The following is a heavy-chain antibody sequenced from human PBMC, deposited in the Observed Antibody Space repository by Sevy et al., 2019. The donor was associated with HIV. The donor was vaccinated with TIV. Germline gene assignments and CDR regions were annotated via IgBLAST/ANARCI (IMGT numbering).Heavy chain of an antibody. CDR1: GYTLTCYY. Sequence: ASVKVSCKASGYTLTCYYMHWMRQAPGQGLEWMGWINPDSGDPTYAPKFQGRVTLTRDTSINTAYMDLRRLKSDDTAVYYCVRDDRDGYFEHWGQGTLVTVSS. CDR3: VRDDRDGYFEH. V-gene: IGHV1-2*02. J-gene: IGHJ4*02. CDR2: INPDSGDP.